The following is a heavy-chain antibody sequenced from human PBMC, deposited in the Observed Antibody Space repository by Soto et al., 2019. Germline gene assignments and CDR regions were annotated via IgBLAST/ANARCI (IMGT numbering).Heavy chain of an antibody. CDR1: GFTFSSYG. V-gene: IGHV3-33*01. CDR3: ARVGMPVVTATQPYWYFDL. CDR2: IWYDGSDK. Sequence: QVQLVESGGGVVQPGRSLRLSCAASGFTFSSYGMHWVRQAPGKGLEWGAVIWYDGSDKYYADSVKGRLTISRDNSKNTRYLQMNSLRAEDTAVYYCARVGMPVVTATQPYWYFDLWGRGTLVTVSS. D-gene: IGHD2-21*02. J-gene: IGHJ2*01.